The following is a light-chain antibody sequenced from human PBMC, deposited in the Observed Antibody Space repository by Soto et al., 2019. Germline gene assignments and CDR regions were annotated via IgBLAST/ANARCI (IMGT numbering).Light chain of an antibody. J-gene: IGKJ1*01. CDR2: AAS. V-gene: IGKV1-39*01. CDR1: QNIDTY. Sequence: DIQVTQSPSSLSASVGDRITITCRTSQNIDTYLNWYQQNPGKAPKLLISAASRLQSGVPSRFSGSGSGTDFTLTITSLQAEDFATYYCQQTYDNPRTFGQGT. CDR3: QQTYDNPRT.